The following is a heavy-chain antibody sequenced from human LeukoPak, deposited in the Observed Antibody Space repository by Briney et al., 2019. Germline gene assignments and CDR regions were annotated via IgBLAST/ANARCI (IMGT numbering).Heavy chain of an antibody. Sequence: SETLSLTCTVSGGSISSGDYYWSWIRQPPGKGLEWIGYIYYSGSTYYSPSLKSRVTISVDTSKNQFSLKLSSVTAADTAVYYCARDRGYSGYETKFDPWGQGTLVTVSS. CDR1: GGSISSGDYY. CDR3: ARDRGYSGYETKFDP. J-gene: IGHJ5*02. D-gene: IGHD5-12*01. CDR2: IYYSGST. V-gene: IGHV4-30-4*01.